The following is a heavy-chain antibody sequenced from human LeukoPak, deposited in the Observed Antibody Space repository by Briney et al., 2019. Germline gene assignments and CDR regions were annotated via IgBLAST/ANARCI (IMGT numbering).Heavy chain of an antibody. J-gene: IGHJ4*02. CDR1: GFTVSTNY. CDR3: ARDRPYGGVGDFDY. D-gene: IGHD3-16*01. Sequence: GGAPRLSCAASGFTVSTNYMSWVRQAPRKGLEWVSAIYNDCNTYCADSVRGRFTISRDNFKNTLYLQMHSLRADDTAVYYCARDRPYGGVGDFDYWGQGTLVTVSS. CDR2: IYNDCNT. V-gene: IGHV3-66*01.